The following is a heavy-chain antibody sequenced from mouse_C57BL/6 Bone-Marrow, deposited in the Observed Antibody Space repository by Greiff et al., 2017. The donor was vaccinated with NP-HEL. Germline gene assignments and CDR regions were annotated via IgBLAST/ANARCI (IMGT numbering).Heavy chain of an antibody. D-gene: IGHD1-1*01. CDR3: AKKSRVVATDYAMDY. Sequence: QVQLKESGPGLVQPSQSLSITCTVSGFSLTSYGVHWVRQSPGKGLEWLGVIWRGGSTDYNAAFMSRLSITKDNSKSQVFFKMNSLQADDTAIYYCAKKSRVVATDYAMDYWGQGTSVTVSS. CDR1: GFSLTSYG. J-gene: IGHJ4*01. CDR2: IWRGGST. V-gene: IGHV2-5*01.